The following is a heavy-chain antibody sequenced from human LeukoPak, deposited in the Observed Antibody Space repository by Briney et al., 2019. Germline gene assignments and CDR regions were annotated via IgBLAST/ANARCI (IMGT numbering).Heavy chain of an antibody. CDR3: ARGGSGWSFVY. CDR2: ISSSSSYI. D-gene: IGHD6-19*01. Sequence: GGSLRLSCAASGFTFSSYSMNWVRQAPRKGLEWVSSISSSSSYIYYADSVKGRFTIFRDNAKNSLYLQMNSLRAEDTAVYYCARGGSGWSFVYWGQGTLVTVSS. V-gene: IGHV3-21*01. J-gene: IGHJ4*02. CDR1: GFTFSSYS.